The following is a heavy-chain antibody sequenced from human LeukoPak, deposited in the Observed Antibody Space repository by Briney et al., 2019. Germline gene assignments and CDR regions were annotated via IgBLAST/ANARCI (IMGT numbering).Heavy chain of an antibody. CDR1: GGTFSSYA. CDR2: IIPIFGTA. D-gene: IGHD5-24*01. V-gene: IGHV1-69*13. Sequence: ASVKVSCKASGGTFSSYAISWVRQAPGQGLEWMGGIIPIFGTANYAQKFQGRVTITADESTSTAYMELSSLRSEDTAVYYCAREAGRDGYNCAFDIWGQGTMVTVSS. J-gene: IGHJ3*02. CDR3: AREAGRDGYNCAFDI.